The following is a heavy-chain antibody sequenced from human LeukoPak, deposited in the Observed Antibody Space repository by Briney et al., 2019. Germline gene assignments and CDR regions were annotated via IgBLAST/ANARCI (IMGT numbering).Heavy chain of an antibody. J-gene: IGHJ4*02. V-gene: IGHV1-69*13. D-gene: IGHD6-13*01. CDR1: GGTFSSYA. CDR3: AVRNRSSWSPFDF. CDR2: IIPIFGTA. Sequence: GASVKVSCKASGGTFSSYAISWVRQAPGQGLEWMGGIIPIFGTANYAQKFQGRVTITADESTSTAYMELRSLRSDDTAVYYCAVRNRSSWSPFDFWGQGTLVTVSS.